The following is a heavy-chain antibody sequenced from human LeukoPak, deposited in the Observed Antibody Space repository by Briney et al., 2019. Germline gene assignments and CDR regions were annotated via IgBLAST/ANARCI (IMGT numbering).Heavy chain of an antibody. V-gene: IGHV4-59*08. D-gene: IGHD2-21*02. CDR3: ARHDVVPVIRRGFDF. CDR1: GGSISSYY. J-gene: IGHJ4*02. Sequence: PSETLSLTCNVSGGSISSYYWSWIRQPPGKGLEWIGDIFYSGSTNYDPSLKSRVTISVDRSKTQFSLKLSSVTAADMAVYYCARHDVVPVIRRGFDFWGQGTLVTVSS. CDR2: IFYSGST.